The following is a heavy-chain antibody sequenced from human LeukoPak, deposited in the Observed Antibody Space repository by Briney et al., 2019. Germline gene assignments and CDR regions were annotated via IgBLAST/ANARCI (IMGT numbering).Heavy chain of an antibody. Sequence: GGSLRLSCAASGFTFSSYGMHWVRQAPGKRLEWVAVISYDGSNKYYADSVKGRFTISRDNSKNTLYLQMNSLRAEDTAVYYCAKDLDYGSGRNYYYYGMDVWGQGTTVTVSS. J-gene: IGHJ6*02. CDR1: GFTFSSYG. D-gene: IGHD3-10*01. CDR2: ISYDGSNK. CDR3: AKDLDYGSGRNYYYYGMDV. V-gene: IGHV3-30*18.